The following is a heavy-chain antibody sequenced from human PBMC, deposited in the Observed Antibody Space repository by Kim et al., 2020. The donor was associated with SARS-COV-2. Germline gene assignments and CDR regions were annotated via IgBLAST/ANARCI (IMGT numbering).Heavy chain of an antibody. Sequence: YNPGSVKVRFTVSRDSSKNALFLEMNSLRAEDTATYYCARRSSSNWSHDYWGQGTLVTVSS. V-gene: IGHV3-53*01. J-gene: IGHJ4*02. D-gene: IGHD2-2*01. CDR3: ARRSSSNWSHDY.